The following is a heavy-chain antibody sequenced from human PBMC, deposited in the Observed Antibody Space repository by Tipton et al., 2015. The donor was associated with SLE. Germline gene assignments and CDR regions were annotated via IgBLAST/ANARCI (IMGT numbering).Heavy chain of an antibody. V-gene: IGHV3-7*03. CDR2: IKQDGSEK. J-gene: IGHJ4*02. D-gene: IGHD4-17*01. CDR1: GFTFSSYW. Sequence: SLRLSCAASGFTFSSYWMSWVRQAPGKGLEWVANIKQDGSEKYYVDSVKGRFTISRDNSKNTLYLQMNSLRAEDTALYYCAKGLSTVTPYYFDYWGQGTLVTVSS. CDR3: AKGLSTVTPYYFDY.